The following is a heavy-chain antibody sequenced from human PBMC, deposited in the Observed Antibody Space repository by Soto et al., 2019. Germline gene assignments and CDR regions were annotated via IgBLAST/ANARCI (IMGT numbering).Heavy chain of an antibody. CDR3: AGERRVTMVRGVIPRGWFDP. CDR2: IYYSGST. Sequence: SETLSLTCTVSGGSISSGDYYWSWIRQPPGKGLEWIGYIYYSGSTYYNPSLKSRVTISVDTSKNQFSLKLSSVTAADTAVYYCAGERRVTMVRGVIPRGWFDPWGQGTLVTVSS. CDR1: GGSISSGDYY. V-gene: IGHV4-30-4*01. J-gene: IGHJ5*02. D-gene: IGHD3-10*01.